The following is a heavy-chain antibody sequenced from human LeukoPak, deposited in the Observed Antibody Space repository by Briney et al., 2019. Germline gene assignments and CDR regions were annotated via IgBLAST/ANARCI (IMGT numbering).Heavy chain of an antibody. CDR2: IIPILGIA. D-gene: IGHD2-2*02. J-gene: IGHJ4*02. Sequence: PSVKVSCKASGGTFSSYAISWVRQAPGHGLELMGRIIPILGIANYAQKFQGRVTITADKSTSTAYMELSSLRSEDTAVYYCAREHDCSSTSCYTMNNYVYYWGQGTLVTVSS. CDR1: GGTFSSYA. CDR3: AREHDCSSTSCYTMNNYVYY. V-gene: IGHV1-69*04.